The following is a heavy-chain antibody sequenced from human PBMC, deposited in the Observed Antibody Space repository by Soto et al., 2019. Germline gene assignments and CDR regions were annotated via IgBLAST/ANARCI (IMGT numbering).Heavy chain of an antibody. J-gene: IGHJ4*02. Sequence: QVQLVQSGAEVKKPGSSVKVSCKASGGTFSSYTISWVRQAPGQGLEWMGRIIPILGIANYAQKFQGRVTITADKSTSTAYMELSSLRCEDTAVYYCASHPLIAAAGLYFDYWGQGTLVTVSS. CDR1: GGTFSSYT. CDR2: IIPILGIA. CDR3: ASHPLIAAAGLYFDY. V-gene: IGHV1-69*02. D-gene: IGHD6-13*01.